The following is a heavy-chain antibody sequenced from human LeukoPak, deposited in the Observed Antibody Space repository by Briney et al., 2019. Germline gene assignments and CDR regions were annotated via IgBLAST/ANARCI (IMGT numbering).Heavy chain of an antibody. CDR2: IIPIFDTA. Sequence: SVKVSYKASGGTFSSYAISWVRQAPGQGLEWMGGIIPIFDTANYAQKFQGRVTITADESTSTAYMELSSLRSEDTAVYYCARGSGYSSGWYGLDFDYWGQGTLVTVSS. CDR3: ARGSGYSSGWYGLDFDY. J-gene: IGHJ4*02. V-gene: IGHV1-69*13. D-gene: IGHD6-19*01. CDR1: GGTFSSYA.